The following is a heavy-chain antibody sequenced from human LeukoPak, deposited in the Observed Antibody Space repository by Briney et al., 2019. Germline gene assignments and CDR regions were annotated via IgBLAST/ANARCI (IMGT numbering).Heavy chain of an antibody. CDR2: INTNTGNP. Sequence: AVASKVSCTASGYAFTSYAMNWVRQAPGQGLEWMGWINTNTGNPTYAQGFTGRFVFSLDTSVSTAYLQISSLKAEDTAVYYCARDCSSTTCYSPSWGQGTLVTVSS. CDR1: GYAFTSYA. J-gene: IGHJ4*02. CDR3: ARDCSSTTCYSPS. D-gene: IGHD2-2*01. V-gene: IGHV7-4-1*02.